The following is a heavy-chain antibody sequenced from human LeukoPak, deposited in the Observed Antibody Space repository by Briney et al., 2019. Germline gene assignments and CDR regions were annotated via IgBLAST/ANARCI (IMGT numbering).Heavy chain of an antibody. V-gene: IGHV4-34*01. CDR3: ARGPRITMVRGQFDP. D-gene: IGHD3-10*01. J-gene: IGHJ5*02. CDR1: GESFSGYY. Sequence: PSETLSLTCAVYGESFSGYYWSWIRQPPGKGLEWIGEINHSGSTNYNPSLKSRVTISVDTSKNRFSLKLSSVTAADTAVYYCARGPRITMVRGQFDPWGQGALVTVSS. CDR2: INHSGST.